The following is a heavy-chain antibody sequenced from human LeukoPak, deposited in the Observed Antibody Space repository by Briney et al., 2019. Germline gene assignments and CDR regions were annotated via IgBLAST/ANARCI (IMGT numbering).Heavy chain of an antibody. Sequence: SETLSLTCTVSGGSISSYYWSWIRQPPGKGLEWIGYIYYSGSTNYNPSLKSRVTMSVDTSKNQFSLKLSSVTAADTAVYYCARAARNRYLDVWGQGTTVTVSS. CDR2: IYYSGST. D-gene: IGHD3-9*01. CDR3: ARAARNRYLDV. CDR1: GGSISSYY. J-gene: IGHJ6*02. V-gene: IGHV4-59*01.